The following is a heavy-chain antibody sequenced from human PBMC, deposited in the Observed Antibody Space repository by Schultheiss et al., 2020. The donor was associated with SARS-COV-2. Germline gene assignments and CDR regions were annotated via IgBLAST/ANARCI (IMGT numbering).Heavy chain of an antibody. D-gene: IGHD6-19*01. J-gene: IGHJ4*02. CDR1: GFSLSTSGMR. CDR2: IFSNDEK. CDR3: ARLLSSRSGWYYFDY. Sequence: SGPTLVKPTQTLTLTCTFSGFSLSTSGMRVSWIRQPPGKGLEWLAHIFSNDEKSYSTSLKSRLTISKDTSKNQVVLTMTNMDPVDTATYYCARLLSSRSGWYYFDYWGQGTLVTVSS. V-gene: IGHV2-70*04.